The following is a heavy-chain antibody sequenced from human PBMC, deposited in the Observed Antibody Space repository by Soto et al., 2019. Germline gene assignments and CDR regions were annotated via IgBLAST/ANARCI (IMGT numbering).Heavy chain of an antibody. CDR2: INHSGST. CDR1: GGSFSGYY. Sequence: QVQLQQWGAGLLKPSETLSLTCAVYGGSFSGYYWSWIRQPPGKGLEWIGEINHSGSTNYNPSLKSRVTISVDTSKHQFSLKLSSVTAADTAGYYCAREKPYSSSWYHDYWGQGTLVTVSS. J-gene: IGHJ4*02. D-gene: IGHD6-13*01. V-gene: IGHV4-34*01. CDR3: AREKPYSSSWYHDY.